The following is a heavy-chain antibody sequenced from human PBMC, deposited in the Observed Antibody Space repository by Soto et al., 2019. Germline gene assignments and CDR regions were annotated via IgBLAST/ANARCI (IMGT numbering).Heavy chain of an antibody. CDR3: AHAYGGTSWPNDAFDV. Sequence: QITLKESGPTLVKPTQTLTLTCTFSGFSLSADGVGVGWIRQPPGKALEWLALIYWDDDKRYRPSLKSRLTIPTDTSKDHVVLTMANMDPVDTATYYCAHAYGGTSWPNDAFDVWGQGTVVTVSS. J-gene: IGHJ3*01. V-gene: IGHV2-5*02. CDR1: GFSLSADGVG. D-gene: IGHD2-2*01. CDR2: IYWDDDK.